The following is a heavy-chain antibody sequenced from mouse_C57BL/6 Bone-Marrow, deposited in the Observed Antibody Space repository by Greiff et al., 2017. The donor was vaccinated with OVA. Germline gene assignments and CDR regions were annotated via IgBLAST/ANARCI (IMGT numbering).Heavy chain of an antibody. D-gene: IGHD2-10*01. V-gene: IGHV1-72*01. CDR2: IDPNSGGT. J-gene: IGHJ1*03. CDR1: GYTFTSYW. CDR3: ARPYYGNSWYFDV. Sequence: QVQLQQPGAELVKPGASVKLSCKASGYTFTSYWMHWVKQRPGRGLEWIGRIDPNSGGTKYNEKFKSKATLTVDKPSSTAYMHLSSLTSEDSAVYYCARPYYGNSWYFDVWGTGTTVTVSS.